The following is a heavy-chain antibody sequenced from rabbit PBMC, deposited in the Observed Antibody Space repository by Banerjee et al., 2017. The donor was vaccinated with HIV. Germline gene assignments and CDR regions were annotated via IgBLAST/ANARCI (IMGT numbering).Heavy chain of an antibody. CDR2: INTATGKG. J-gene: IGHJ4*01. D-gene: IGHD1-1*01. CDR1: GFSFSSSDY. CDR3: ARDLTSVIGWNFNL. Sequence: QEQLVESGGGLVQPEGSLTLTCTASGFSFSSSDYMCWVRQAPGKGLEWIACINTATGKGVYATWAKGRFTISRTSSTTVTLQMTSLTAADTATYFCARDLTSVIGWNFNLWGPGTLVTVS. V-gene: IGHV1S45*01.